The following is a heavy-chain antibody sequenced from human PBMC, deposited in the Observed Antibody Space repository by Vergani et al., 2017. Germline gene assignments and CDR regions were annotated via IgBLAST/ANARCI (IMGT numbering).Heavy chain of an antibody. CDR2: MNPNSGNT. D-gene: IGHD5-24*01. CDR1: GYTFTSYD. CDR3: ARGLSRDGYEGIDY. V-gene: IGHV1-8*01. J-gene: IGHJ4*02. Sequence: QVQLVQSGAEVKKPGASVKVSCKASGYTFTSYDINWVRQATGQGLEWMGWMNPNSGNTGYAQKFQGRVTMTRNTSISTAYMELSXLRSEDTAVYYCARGLSRDGYEGIDYWGQGTLVTVSS.